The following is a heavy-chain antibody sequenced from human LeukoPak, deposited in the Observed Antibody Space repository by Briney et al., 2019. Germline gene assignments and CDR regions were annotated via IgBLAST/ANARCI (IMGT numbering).Heavy chain of an antibody. J-gene: IGHJ6*02. D-gene: IGHD2/OR15-2a*01. CDR2: INPNSGGT. Sequence: ASLTVSFKSSGYTFTVYYMHWVRQAPGQAREWMGWINPNSGGTDYAQKFQGRVTMTRDTSSSTAYMELSSLKSDDTAIYYCARESMRYGLDVWGQGTTVTVPS. CDR1: GYTFTVYY. V-gene: IGHV1-2*02. CDR3: ARESMRYGLDV.